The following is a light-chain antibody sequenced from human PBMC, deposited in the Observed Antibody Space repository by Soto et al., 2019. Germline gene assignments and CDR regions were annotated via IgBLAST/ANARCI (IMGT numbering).Light chain of an antibody. CDR1: SSNIGAGYD. CDR3: QSYDSSLSGYV. CDR2: GNS. V-gene: IGLV1-40*01. J-gene: IGLJ1*01. Sequence: QSTLRQPPSVCGAPGHRVTISCTGSSSNIGAGYDVHWYQQLPGTAPKLLIYGNSNRPSGVPDRFSGSKSGTSASLAITGLQAEDEADHYCQSYDSSLSGYVFGTGTKVNV.